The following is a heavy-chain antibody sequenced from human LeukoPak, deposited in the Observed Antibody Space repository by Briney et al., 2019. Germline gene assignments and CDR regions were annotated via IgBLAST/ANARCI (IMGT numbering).Heavy chain of an antibody. CDR1: GFTFGSYA. Sequence: GSLRLSCAASGFTFGSYAMHWVRQAPGKGLEWVAVISYDGSNKYYADSVKGRFTISRDNSKNTLYLQMNSLRAEDTAVYYCARDYYVAVREGIPDYWGQGTLVTVSS. J-gene: IGHJ4*02. V-gene: IGHV3-30-3*01. CDR3: ARDYYVAVREGIPDY. D-gene: IGHD3-10*02. CDR2: ISYDGSNK.